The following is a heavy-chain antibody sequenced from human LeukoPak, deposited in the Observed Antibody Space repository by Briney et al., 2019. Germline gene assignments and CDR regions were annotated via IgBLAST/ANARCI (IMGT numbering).Heavy chain of an antibody. J-gene: IGHJ4*02. CDR1: GFTFSSYA. V-gene: IGHV3-23*01. CDR3: AKCLRYDFWSGTGFDY. D-gene: IGHD3-3*01. CDR2: ISGSGGST. Sequence: GGSLRLSCAASGFTFSSYAMSWVRQAPGKGLEWVSAISGSGGSTYYADSVKGRFTISRDNSKNTLYLQMNSLRAEDTAIYYCAKCLRYDFWSGTGFDYWGQGTLVTVSS.